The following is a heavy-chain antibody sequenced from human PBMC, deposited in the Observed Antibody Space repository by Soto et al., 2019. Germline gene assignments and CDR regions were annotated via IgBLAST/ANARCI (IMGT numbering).Heavy chain of an antibody. Sequence: SETLSLTCTVSGGSISSYYWSWIRQPPGKGLEWIGYIYYSGSTNYNPSLKSRVTISVDTSKNQFSLKLSSVTAADTAVYYCASLHSSSWYRDYYGMDVWGQGTTVTVSS. CDR3: ASLHSSSWYRDYYGMDV. D-gene: IGHD6-13*01. CDR2: IYYSGST. CDR1: GGSISSYY. V-gene: IGHV4-59*01. J-gene: IGHJ6*02.